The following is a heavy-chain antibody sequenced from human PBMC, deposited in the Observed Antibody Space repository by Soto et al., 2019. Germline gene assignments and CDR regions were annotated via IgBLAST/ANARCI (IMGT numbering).Heavy chain of an antibody. V-gene: IGHV3-74*01. CDR3: ARDRGYCSSTSCYYYYYYMDV. D-gene: IGHD2-2*01. Sequence: GGSLRLSCAASGFTFSSYWMHWVRQAPGKGLVWVSRINSDGSSTSYADSVKGRFTISRDNAKNTLYLQMNSLRAEDTAVYYCARDRGYCSSTSCYYYYYYMDVWGKGTTVTVSS. J-gene: IGHJ6*03. CDR1: GFTFSSYW. CDR2: INSDGSST.